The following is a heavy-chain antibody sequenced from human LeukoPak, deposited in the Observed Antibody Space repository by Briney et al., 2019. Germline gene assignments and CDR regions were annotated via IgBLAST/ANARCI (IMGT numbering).Heavy chain of an antibody. CDR1: GGSISGYY. CDR2: IYYSGST. J-gene: IGHJ4*02. D-gene: IGHD2-2*01. V-gene: IGHV4-59*08. Sequence: SETLSLTCTVSGGSISGYYWSWIRQPPGKGVEWIGYIYYSGSTTYNPSLKSRVTISVDTSKNHFSLKLGSVTAADTAVYYCARRVSASGRDYFDYWGQGTLVTVSS. CDR3: ARRVSASGRDYFDY.